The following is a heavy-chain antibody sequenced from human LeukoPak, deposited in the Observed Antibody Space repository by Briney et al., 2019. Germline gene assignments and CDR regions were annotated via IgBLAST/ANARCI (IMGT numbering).Heavy chain of an antibody. D-gene: IGHD1-26*01. CDR2: RSGSGGST. J-gene: IGHJ4*02. CDR3: AKLKTLHIVGVIDFDF. V-gene: IGHV3-23*01. Sequence: SGGSLTLSCAASRITFNTYAMTGPRQSRGEALEGVSARSGSGGSTCYADSVRGRVSISRDNSKNTLYLQMNRLRDEDTDVYYGAKLKTLHIVGVIDFDFWGQGTLVTVSS. CDR1: RITFNTYA.